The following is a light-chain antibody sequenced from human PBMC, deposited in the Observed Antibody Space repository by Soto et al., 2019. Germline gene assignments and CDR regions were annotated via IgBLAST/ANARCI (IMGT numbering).Light chain of an antibody. CDR1: PSVTNF. V-gene: IGKV3-11*01. J-gene: IGKJ5*01. CDR2: GAF. Sequence: EVVLTQYTATLSLSPGERATLSGRASPSVTNFLAWYQQKPGQAPRLLIYGAFNRATGIPARFSGSGSGTDFTLTISSLEPEDSAVYYCQQRNVWPPVSSGQGRLLEI. CDR3: QQRNVWPPVS.